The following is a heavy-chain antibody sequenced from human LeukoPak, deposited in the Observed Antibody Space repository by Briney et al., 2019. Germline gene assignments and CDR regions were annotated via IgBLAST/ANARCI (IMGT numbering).Heavy chain of an antibody. CDR2: IYSGGST. J-gene: IGHJ6*03. V-gene: IGHV3-66*02. CDR1: GFTVSSNY. Sequence: GGSLRLSCAASGFTVSSNYMSWVRQAPGKGLEWVSVIYSGGSTYYADSVKGRFTISRDNSKNTLYLQMNSLRAEDTAAYYCARDSGRNYYYYMDVWGKGTTVTVSS. CDR3: ARDSGRNYYYYMDV. D-gene: IGHD5-12*01.